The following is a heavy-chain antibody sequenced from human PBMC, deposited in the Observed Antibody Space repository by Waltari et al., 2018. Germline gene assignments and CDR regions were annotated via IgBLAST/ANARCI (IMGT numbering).Heavy chain of an antibody. Sequence: EVQLVESGGGLAQPGGSLTPPGVGRGFTLRKYWMTWVRQAPGKGLEWVATMNKDGSERYYVDSVRGRFIISKDDAKNSLSLEMNILAVEDTAIYYCARDSPDKHWKFFGNDHWGQGTLVNVSP. J-gene: IGHJ4*02. CDR2: MNKDGSER. CDR3: ARDSPDKHWKFFGNDH. V-gene: IGHV3-7*01. CDR1: GFTLRKYW. D-gene: IGHD1-1*01.